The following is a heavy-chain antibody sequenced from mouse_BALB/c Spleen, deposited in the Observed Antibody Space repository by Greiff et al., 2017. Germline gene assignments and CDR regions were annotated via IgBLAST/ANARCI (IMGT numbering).Heavy chain of an antibody. D-gene: IGHD2-4*01. CDR2: IYPSDSYT. V-gene: IGHV1-69*02. Sequence: VQLQQPGAELVRPGASVKLSCKASGYTFTSYWINWVKQRPGQGLEWIGNIYPSDSYTNYNQKFKDKATLTVDKSSSTAYMQLSSPTSEDSAVYYCTRNDYDGDAMDYWGQGTSVTVSS. CDR1: GYTFTSYW. CDR3: TRNDYDGDAMDY. J-gene: IGHJ4*01.